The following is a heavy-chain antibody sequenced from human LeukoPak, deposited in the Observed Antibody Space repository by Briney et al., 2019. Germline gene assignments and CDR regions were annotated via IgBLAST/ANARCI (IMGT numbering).Heavy chain of an antibody. J-gene: IGHJ4*02. CDR2: MNPNSGNT. V-gene: IGHV1-8*01. Sequence: ASVKVFCKASGYTFTSYDINWVRQAAGQGLEWMGWMNPNSGNTGYAQKFQGRVTITADKSTSTAYMELSSLRSEDTAVYYCARDTRSGYCSGGSCYSDYWGQGTLVTVSS. D-gene: IGHD2-15*01. CDR1: GYTFTSYD. CDR3: ARDTRSGYCSGGSCYSDY.